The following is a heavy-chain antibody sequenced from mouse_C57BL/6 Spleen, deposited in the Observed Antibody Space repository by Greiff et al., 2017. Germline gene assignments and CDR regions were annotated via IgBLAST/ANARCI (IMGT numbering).Heavy chain of an antibody. CDR2: IYPGSGST. D-gene: IGHD2-4*01. CDR1: GYTFTSYW. CDR3: ARGDDSAWFAY. J-gene: IGHJ3*01. V-gene: IGHV1-55*01. Sequence: VQLQQPGAELVKPGASVKMSCKASGYTFTSYWITWVKQRPGQGLEWIGDIYPGSGSTNYNEKFKSKATLTVDTSSSTAYMRLSSLTSADSAVYYCARGDDSAWFAYWGQGTLVTVSA.